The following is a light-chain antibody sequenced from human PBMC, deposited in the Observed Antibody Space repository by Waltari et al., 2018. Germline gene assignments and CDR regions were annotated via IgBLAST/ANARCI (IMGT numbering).Light chain of an antibody. CDR2: STS. J-gene: IGLJ2*01. Sequence: QTVVTQEPSLTVSPGGTVTLTCASSTGAVTATYYSNWFQQKPGQSPTSLIYSTSEKHSWTPARFSGSLLGGKATLTLSGVRPEDEADYYCLLYYRGSWVFGRGTKLTVL. CDR1: TGAVTATYY. V-gene: IGLV7-43*01. CDR3: LLYYRGSWV.